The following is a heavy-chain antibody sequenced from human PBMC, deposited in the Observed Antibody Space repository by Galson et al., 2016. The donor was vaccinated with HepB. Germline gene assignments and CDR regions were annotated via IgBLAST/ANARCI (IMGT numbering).Heavy chain of an antibody. CDR2: ISAYNGNT. J-gene: IGHJ6*02. CDR3: ARDPRKIRYQLLEIYYYYYAMDG. Sequence: SVKVSCKASGYTFTTYGISWVRQAPGQGLEWMGWISAYNGNTNYAQKLQGRVTMTTDTSTSTAYMELRSLRSDDTAVYYCARDPRKIRYQLLEIYYYYYAMDGWGQGTTFTVSS. D-gene: IGHD2-2*01. V-gene: IGHV1-18*01. CDR1: GYTFTTYG.